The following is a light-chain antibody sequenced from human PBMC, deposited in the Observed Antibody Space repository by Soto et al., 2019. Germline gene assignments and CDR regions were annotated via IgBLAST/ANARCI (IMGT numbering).Light chain of an antibody. J-gene: IGKJ1*01. CDR1: QSVSSN. V-gene: IGKV3-15*01. Sequence: EVVMTQSPDTLSVSPGESATPSCRASQSVSSNLARYQQKPGQAPRLLIYGASTRATGIPARFSGSGSGTEFSLTISSLQSEDFAVYYCQQYNNWPWTFGQRTKVDIK. CDR3: QQYNNWPWT. CDR2: GAS.